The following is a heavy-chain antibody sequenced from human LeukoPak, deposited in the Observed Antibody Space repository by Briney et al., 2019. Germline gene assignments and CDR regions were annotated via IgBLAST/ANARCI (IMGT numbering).Heavy chain of an antibody. CDR3: ARDRGSSSWYGGDFDY. D-gene: IGHD6-13*01. CDR1: GFTFSSYW. CDR2: IWYDGSNK. Sequence: PGGSLRLSCAASGFTFSSYWMHWVRQAPGKGLEWVAVIWYDGSNKYYADSVKGRFTISRDNSKNTLYLQMNSLRAEDTAVYYCARDRGSSSWYGGDFDYWGQGTLVTVSS. J-gene: IGHJ4*02. V-gene: IGHV3-33*08.